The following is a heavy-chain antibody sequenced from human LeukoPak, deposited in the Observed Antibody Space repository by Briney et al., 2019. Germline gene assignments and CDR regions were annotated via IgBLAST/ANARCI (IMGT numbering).Heavy chain of an antibody. D-gene: IGHD3-10*01. J-gene: IGHJ2*01. CDR1: GGSISTSSYC. Sequence: SETLSLTCTFSGGSISTSSYCWGWIRQPPGKGLEWIGSVYYTGNTYYNPSLKSRLIISIDTSKNQFSLRLSSVTAADTAVYYCASHYYGSGSYDPWYFDLWGRGTLVTVSS. CDR3: ASHYYGSGSYDPWYFDL. CDR2: VYYTGNT. V-gene: IGHV4-39*07.